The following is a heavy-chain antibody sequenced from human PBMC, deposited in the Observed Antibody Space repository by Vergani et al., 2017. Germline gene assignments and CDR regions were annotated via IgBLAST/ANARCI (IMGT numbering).Heavy chain of an antibody. V-gene: IGHV3-23*01. CDR1: GFTFSSHA. Sequence: EVQLLQSEGAVVQPGGSLRLSCVASGFTFSSHAMSWVRQGHGQGLEWVSSIKNTGDSTHYADSVKGRFTISSVNSKNTLYLQMNRLRVEDTAVYYCGRGSANYNWGQGTLVTVSS. J-gene: IGHJ4*02. CDR2: IKNTGDST. CDR3: GRGSANYN. D-gene: IGHD4/OR15-4a*01.